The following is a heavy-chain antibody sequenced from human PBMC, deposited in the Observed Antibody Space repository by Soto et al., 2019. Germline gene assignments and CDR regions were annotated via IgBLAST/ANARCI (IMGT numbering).Heavy chain of an antibody. D-gene: IGHD3-10*01. Sequence: QVQLVQSGAELEKPGASVKVSCKASGYTFSNYDMNWVRQATRQGPEWIGWVNPNNGDTGYAQKFQGRVTLTTDISTTTAYMELTSLRSEDTAIYYCAKVSRKGSAIDFDYWGQGTLITVSS. CDR1: GYTFSNYD. CDR3: AKVSRKGSAIDFDY. CDR2: VNPNNGDT. V-gene: IGHV1-8*01. J-gene: IGHJ4*02.